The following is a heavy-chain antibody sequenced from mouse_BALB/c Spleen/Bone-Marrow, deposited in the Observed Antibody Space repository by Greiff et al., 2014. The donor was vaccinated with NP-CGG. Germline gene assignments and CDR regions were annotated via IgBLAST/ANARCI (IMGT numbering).Heavy chain of an antibody. V-gene: IGHV5-4*02. Sequence: EVQLVESGGGLVKPGGSLKLSCAASGFTFSDYYMYWVRQTPGKRLEWVATISDGGTYTFYPDSVKGRFTISRDNAKNNLYLQMSSLQSEDTAMYYCTRSGKRYGAMDYWGQGTSVTVSS. CDR3: TRSGKRYGAMDY. D-gene: IGHD2-10*02. CDR2: ISDGGTYT. J-gene: IGHJ4*01. CDR1: GFTFSDYY.